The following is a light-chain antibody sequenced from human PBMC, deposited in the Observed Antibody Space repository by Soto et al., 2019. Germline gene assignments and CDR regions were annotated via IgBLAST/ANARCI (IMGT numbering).Light chain of an antibody. J-gene: IGKJ2*01. CDR3: QQYNNWPPYT. V-gene: IGKV3-15*01. Sequence: EIVMTQSPATLSVSPGERATLSCRASQSVSSDLAWYQQKPGQAPRLLIYGASTRAHGIPARFSGSGSGTEFTLTISSLQSADFAVYYCQQYNNWPPYTFGQGTKLEIK. CDR2: GAS. CDR1: QSVSSD.